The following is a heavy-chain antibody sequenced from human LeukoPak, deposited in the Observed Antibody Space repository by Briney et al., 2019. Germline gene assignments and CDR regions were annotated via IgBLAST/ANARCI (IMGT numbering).Heavy chain of an antibody. D-gene: IGHD3-22*01. V-gene: IGHV4-34*01. Sequence: SETLSLTCAVYGGSFSGYYWSWIRQPPGKGLEWIGCIYYRGSTYYNPSLKSRVTISLDTSKDQFSLKLSSVTAADTAVYYCARWGYYYDGSGLDYWGQGTLVTVSS. CDR3: ARWGYYYDGSGLDY. CDR2: IYYRGST. J-gene: IGHJ4*02. CDR1: GGSFSGYY.